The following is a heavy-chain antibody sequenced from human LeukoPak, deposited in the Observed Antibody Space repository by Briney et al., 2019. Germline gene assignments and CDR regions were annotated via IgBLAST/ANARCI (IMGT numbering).Heavy chain of an antibody. CDR2: IIPIFGTA. CDR1: GGTFSSYA. J-gene: IGHJ6*02. D-gene: IGHD6-19*01. Sequence: GSSVKVSCKASGGTFSSYAISWVRQAPGQGLEWMGGIIPIFGTANYAQKFQGRVTITADESTSTAYMELRSLRSDDTAVYYCARDVQQWLALYGMDVWGQGTTVTVSS. V-gene: IGHV1-69*01. CDR3: ARDVQQWLALYGMDV.